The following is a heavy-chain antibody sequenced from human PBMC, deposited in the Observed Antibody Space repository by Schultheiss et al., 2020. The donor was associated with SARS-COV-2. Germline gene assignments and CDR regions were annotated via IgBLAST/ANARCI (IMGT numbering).Heavy chain of an antibody. CDR1: SGSFSGYY. V-gene: IGHV4-34*09. J-gene: IGHJ5*02. CDR3: ARSNRAAAVNWFDP. Sequence: SETLSLTCAVYSGSFSGYYWSWIRQPPGKGLEWIGYIYYSGSTYYNPSLKSRVTISVDTSKNQFSLKLSSVTAADTAVYYCARSNRAAAVNWFDPWGQGTLVTVSS. D-gene: IGHD6-13*01. CDR2: IYYSGST.